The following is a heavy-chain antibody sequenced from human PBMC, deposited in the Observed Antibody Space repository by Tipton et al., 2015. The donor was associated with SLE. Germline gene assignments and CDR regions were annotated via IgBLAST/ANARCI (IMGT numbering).Heavy chain of an antibody. CDR2: IYYSGST. J-gene: IGHJ2*01. V-gene: IGHV4-59*12. Sequence: TLSLTCTVSGGSISSYYWSWIRQPPGKGLEWIGYIYYSGSTNYNPPLKSRVTISVDTSKNQFSLKLSSVTAADTAVYYCARMWRAARGYFDLWGRGTLVTVSS. CDR1: GGSISSYY. CDR3: ARMWRAARGYFDL. D-gene: IGHD6-6*01.